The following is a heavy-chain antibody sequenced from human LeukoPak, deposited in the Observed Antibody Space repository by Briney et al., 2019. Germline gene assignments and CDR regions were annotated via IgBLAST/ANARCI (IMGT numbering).Heavy chain of an antibody. Sequence: ASVKVSCKVSGYTLTELSMHWVRQAPGKGLEWMGGFDPEDGETIYAQKFQGRVTMTEDTSTDTAYMELSSLRSEDTAVYYCATENTSRWELLFDYWGQGTLVTVSS. D-gene: IGHD1-26*01. J-gene: IGHJ4*02. CDR2: FDPEDGET. V-gene: IGHV1-24*01. CDR3: ATENTSRWELLFDY. CDR1: GYTLTELS.